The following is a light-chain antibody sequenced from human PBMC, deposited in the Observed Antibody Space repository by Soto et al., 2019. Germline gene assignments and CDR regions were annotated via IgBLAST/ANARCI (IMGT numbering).Light chain of an antibody. V-gene: IGLV1-47*02. CDR1: SSNIGGNY. CDR3: AAWDDSLGGAV. CDR2: SNN. Sequence: QSVLTQPPSASGTPGQRVTISCSGSSSNIGGNYVYWYQQLPGTAPKLLIYSNNHRPSGVPDRFSGSKSATSASLAISGLRPDDEGHYYWAAWDDSLGGAVFGGGTALTA. J-gene: IGLJ7*02.